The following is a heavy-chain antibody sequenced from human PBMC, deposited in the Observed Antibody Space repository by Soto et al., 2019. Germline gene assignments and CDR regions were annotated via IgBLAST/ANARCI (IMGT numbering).Heavy chain of an antibody. V-gene: IGHV4-39*01. CDR1: GGSISSRSYY. J-gene: IGHJ4*02. D-gene: IGHD3-9*01. CDR3: ARRESYDILTGYYHFDY. CDR2: IYYSGST. Sequence: TSETLSLTCSVSGGSISSRSYYWGWIRQPPGKGLEWIGNIYYSGSTYYNPSLKSRVTISVDTSKNQFSLKLSSVTAADTAVYYCARRESYDILTGYYHFDYWGQGTLVTVSS.